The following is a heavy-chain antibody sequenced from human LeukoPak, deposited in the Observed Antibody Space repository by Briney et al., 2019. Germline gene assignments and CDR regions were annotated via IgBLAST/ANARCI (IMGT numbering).Heavy chain of an antibody. CDR3: ARGLRIVGATVYYFDY. Sequence: GGSLRLSCAASGFTFSSYSMNWVRQAPGKGLEWVSYISSSSSTIYYADSVKGRSTISRDNAKNSLYLQMNSLRDEDTAVYYCARGLRIVGATVYYFDYWGQGTLVTVSS. CDR1: GFTFSSYS. J-gene: IGHJ4*02. D-gene: IGHD1-26*01. V-gene: IGHV3-48*02. CDR2: ISSSSSTI.